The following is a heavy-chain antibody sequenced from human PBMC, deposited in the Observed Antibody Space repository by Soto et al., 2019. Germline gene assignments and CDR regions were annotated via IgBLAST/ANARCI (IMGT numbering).Heavy chain of an antibody. V-gene: IGHV4-4*02. CDR3: ATDSLRMYNYYGLGV. D-gene: IGHD2-2*01. CDR1: GGSITSSNW. J-gene: IGHJ6*02. CDR2: IYHSGNT. Sequence: QVQLQESGPGLVKPSGTLSLTCAVSGGSITSSNWWSWVRQTPGKGLEWIGEIYHSGNTNYNPSRRSRVTISVDKSKTQFALKLSSVTAADTAVYSCATDSLRMYNYYGLGVWGQGTTVIVSS.